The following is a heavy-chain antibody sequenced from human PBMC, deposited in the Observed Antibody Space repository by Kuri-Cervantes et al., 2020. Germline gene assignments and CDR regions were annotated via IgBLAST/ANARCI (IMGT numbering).Heavy chain of an antibody. CDR3: AHRMTTYYDFWSGYSGALGDYYYGMDV. J-gene: IGHJ6*02. CDR1: GFSLSNARMG. D-gene: IGHD3-3*01. V-gene: IGHV2-26*01. Sequence: SGPTLVKPTETLTLTCTVSGFSLSNARMGVSWIRQPPGKALEWLAHIFSNDEKSYSTSLKSRLTISKDTSKNQVVLTMTNMDPVDTATYYCAHRMTTYYDFWSGYSGALGDYYYGMDVWGQGTTVTVSS. CDR2: IFSNDEK.